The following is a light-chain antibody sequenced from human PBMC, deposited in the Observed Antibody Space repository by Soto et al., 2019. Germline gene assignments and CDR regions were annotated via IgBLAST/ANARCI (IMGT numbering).Light chain of an antibody. CDR1: QSVSSSY. V-gene: IGKV3-20*01. J-gene: IGKJ4*01. CDR3: QQYGSLLT. CDR2: GAS. Sequence: EIVLTHSPGTLSLSPGERATLSCRASQSVSSSYLAWYQQKPGQAPRLLIYGASSRATGISDRFSGSGSGTDFTLTISRLEPEDFAVYYCQQYGSLLTFGGGTKVDIK.